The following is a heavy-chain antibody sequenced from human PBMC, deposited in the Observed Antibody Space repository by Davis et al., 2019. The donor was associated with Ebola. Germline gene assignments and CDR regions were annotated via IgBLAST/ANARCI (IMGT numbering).Heavy chain of an antibody. Sequence: PGGSLRLSCMGSGYSLTSYWISWVRQLPGKGLEWMGRIDPSDSYTNYSPSFQGHVTISADKSISTAYLQWSSLKASDTAMYYCARHLPVAGDNFDYWGQGTLVTVSS. CDR3: ARHLPVAGDNFDY. V-gene: IGHV5-10-1*01. J-gene: IGHJ4*02. CDR2: IDPSDSYT. D-gene: IGHD4-23*01. CDR1: GYSLTSYW.